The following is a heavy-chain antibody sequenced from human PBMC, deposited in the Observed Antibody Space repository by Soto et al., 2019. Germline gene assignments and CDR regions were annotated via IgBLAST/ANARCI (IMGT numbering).Heavy chain of an antibody. J-gene: IGHJ2*01. D-gene: IGHD4-4*01. Sequence: GGSLRLSCAASGFTFRSYAMHWVRQAPGKGLEWVAVISYDGSNKYYADSVKGRFTISRDNSKNTLYLQMNSLRAEDTAVYYCARPLWRDDYNWGYFDLWGRGTLVTVSS. CDR2: ISYDGSNK. CDR1: GFTFRSYA. V-gene: IGHV3-30-3*01. CDR3: ARPLWRDDYNWGYFDL.